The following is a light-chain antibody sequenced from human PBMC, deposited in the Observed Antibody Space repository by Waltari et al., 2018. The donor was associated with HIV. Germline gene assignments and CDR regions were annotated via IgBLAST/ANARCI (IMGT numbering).Light chain of an antibody. Sequence: QSALTQPASVSGSPGQSITISCTGTSSDVGSYNLASWYQQHPGKAPKLMIYEVSKRPSGVSNRFSGSKSGNTASLTISGLQAEDEADYYCCSYAGSIRVFGGGTKLTVL. CDR1: SSDVGSYNL. CDR2: EVS. J-gene: IGLJ2*01. V-gene: IGLV2-23*02. CDR3: CSYAGSIRV.